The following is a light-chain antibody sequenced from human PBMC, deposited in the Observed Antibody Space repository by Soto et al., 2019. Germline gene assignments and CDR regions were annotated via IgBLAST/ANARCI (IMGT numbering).Light chain of an antibody. Sequence: QSALTQPRSVSGSPGQSVTISCTGTSSDVGGYNYVSWYQQHPGKAPTLMIYDVSKRPSGVPDRFSGSKSGNKASLTISGLQAEDEADYYCCSYAGSYTFGVFGTGTKLTVL. CDR1: SSDVGGYNY. CDR3: CSYAGSYTFGV. V-gene: IGLV2-11*01. CDR2: DVS. J-gene: IGLJ1*01.